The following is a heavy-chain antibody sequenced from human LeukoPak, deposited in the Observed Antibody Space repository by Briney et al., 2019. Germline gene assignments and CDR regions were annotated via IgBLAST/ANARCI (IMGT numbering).Heavy chain of an antibody. J-gene: IGHJ4*02. D-gene: IGHD5-12*01. Sequence: SETLSLTCTVSGGSISNYYWSWIRQPPGKGLEWIGYISYSGSTHHNPSLKSRVTISVDTSKNQFSLRLSSVTAADTAVYYCARGGYEARSYYFDYWGQGTLVTVSS. CDR3: ARGGYEARSYYFDY. CDR1: GGSISNYY. CDR2: ISYSGST. V-gene: IGHV4-59*01.